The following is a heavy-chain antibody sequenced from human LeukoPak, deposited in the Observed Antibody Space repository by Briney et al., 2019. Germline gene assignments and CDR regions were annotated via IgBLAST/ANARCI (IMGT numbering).Heavy chain of an antibody. J-gene: IGHJ4*02. CDR2: IYYSGST. Sequence: SETLSLTCTVSGGSISSYYWSWIRQPPGKGLEWIGYIYYSGSTNYNPSLKSRVTISVDTSKNQFSLKLSSVTAADTAVYYCARDNVAAAGFDYWGQGTLVTVS. D-gene: IGHD6-13*01. V-gene: IGHV4-59*01. CDR3: ARDNVAAAGFDY. CDR1: GGSISSYY.